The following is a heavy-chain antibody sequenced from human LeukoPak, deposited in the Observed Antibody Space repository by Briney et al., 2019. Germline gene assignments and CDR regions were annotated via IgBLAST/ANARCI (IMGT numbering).Heavy chain of an antibody. J-gene: IGHJ5*02. D-gene: IGHD2-15*01. CDR3: ARAQYCSSGSCYSVA. CDR1: GYTFTQYA. Sequence: GASVKVSCKASGYTFTQYAMNWVRRAPGQGLEWIGWINTETGNPTYAQGFTGRFVFSLDTSVTTAYLQISSLKAEDTAVYYCARAQYCSSGSCYSVAWGQGTLVTVSS. CDR2: INTETGNP. V-gene: IGHV7-4-1*02.